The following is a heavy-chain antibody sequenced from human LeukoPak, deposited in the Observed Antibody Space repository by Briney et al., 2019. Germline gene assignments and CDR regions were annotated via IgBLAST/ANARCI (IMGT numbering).Heavy chain of an antibody. CDR3: AREGGHSGYDYYYDSSGYPHAFDI. CDR1: GYTFTGYY. Sequence: GASVKVSCKASGYTFTGYYMHWVRQAPGQGLEWMGWINPNSGGTNYAQKFQGRVTMTRDTSISTAYMELRSLRSDDTAVYYCAREGGHSGYDYYYDSSGYPHAFDIGGQGTMVTVSS. CDR2: INPNSGGT. V-gene: IGHV1-2*02. D-gene: IGHD3-22*01. J-gene: IGHJ3*02.